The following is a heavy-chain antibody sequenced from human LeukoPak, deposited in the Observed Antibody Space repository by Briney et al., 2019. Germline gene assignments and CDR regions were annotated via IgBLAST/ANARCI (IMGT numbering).Heavy chain of an antibody. D-gene: IGHD3-3*01. CDR3: ASSGYYPPYYYYYYMDV. CDR2: ISSSSSTI. Sequence: GGSLRLSCAASGFTFSSYSMNWVRQAPGKGLEWVSYISSSSSTIYYADSVKGRFTISRDNAKNSLYLQMNSLRAEDTAVYYCASSGYYPPYYYYYYMDVWGKGPTVTVSS. CDR1: GFTFSSYS. J-gene: IGHJ6*03. V-gene: IGHV3-48*01.